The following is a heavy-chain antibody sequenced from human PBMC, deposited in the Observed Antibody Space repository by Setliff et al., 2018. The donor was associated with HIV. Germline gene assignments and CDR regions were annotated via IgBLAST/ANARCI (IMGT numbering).Heavy chain of an antibody. CDR1: GGSISSSSYY. CDR2: IYYSGST. V-gene: IGHV4-39*07. CDR3: ARGSEYSGSYYPDYFDY. J-gene: IGHJ4*02. D-gene: IGHD1-26*01. Sequence: SETLSLTCTVSGGSISSSSYYWGWIRQPPGKGLEWIGSIYYSGSTYYNPSLKSRVTISVDTSKNQFYLKLSSVTAADTAVYYCARGSEYSGSYYPDYFDYWGQGTLVTVSS.